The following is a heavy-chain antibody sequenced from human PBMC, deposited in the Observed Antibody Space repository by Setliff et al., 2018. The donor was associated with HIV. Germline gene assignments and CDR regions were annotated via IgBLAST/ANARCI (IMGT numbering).Heavy chain of an antibody. V-gene: IGHV1-2*06. J-gene: IGHJ4*02. CDR1: GYTFTGYY. D-gene: IGHD6-19*01. CDR2: INPNTGGT. CDR3: ARSPLYGSSDYHIES. Sequence: ASVKVSCKTSGYTFTGYYIHWVRQVPGQGLEWMGRINPNTGGTDCAQKFQGRVTMTGDTSIRTAYMELSRLTSDDTAVYYCARSPLYGSSDYHIESWGQGTPVTVSS.